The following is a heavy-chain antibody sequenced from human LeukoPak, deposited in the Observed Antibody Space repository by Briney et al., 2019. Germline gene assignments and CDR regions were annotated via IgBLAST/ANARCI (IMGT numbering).Heavy chain of an antibody. D-gene: IGHD3-22*01. Sequence: GASVKVSCKASGYTFTSYDINWVRQATGQGLEWMGWMNPNSGNKGYAQKFQGRVTMTRNTSISTAYMELSSLRSEDTAVYYCARGLWSTMKRTYYYYMDVWGKGTTVTISS. V-gene: IGHV1-8*01. CDR3: ARGLWSTMKRTYYYYMDV. J-gene: IGHJ6*03. CDR1: GYTFTSYD. CDR2: MNPNSGNK.